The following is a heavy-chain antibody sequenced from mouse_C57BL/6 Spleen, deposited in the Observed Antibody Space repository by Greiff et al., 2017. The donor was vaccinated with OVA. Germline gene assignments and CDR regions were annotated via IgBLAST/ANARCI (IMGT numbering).Heavy chain of an antibody. J-gene: IGHJ4*01. CDR3: ARDRKYYGNYDAMDY. Sequence: EVQLVESEGGLVQPGSSMKLSCTASGFTFSDYYMAWVRQVPEKGLEWVANINYDGSSTYYLDSLKSRFIISRDNAKNILYLQMSSLKSEDTATYYCARDRKYYGNYDAMDYWGQGTSVTVSS. CDR2: INYDGSST. D-gene: IGHD2-1*01. CDR1: GFTFSDYY. V-gene: IGHV5-16*01.